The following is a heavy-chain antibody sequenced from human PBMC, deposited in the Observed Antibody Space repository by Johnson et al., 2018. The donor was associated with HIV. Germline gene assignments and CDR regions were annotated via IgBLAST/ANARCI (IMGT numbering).Heavy chain of an antibody. CDR2: IRSKAYGGTT. CDR3: TRGGITIFGVVDAFDL. Sequence: VQLVESGGGLVQPGRSLRLSCTGSGFTFGDFFMSWVRQAPGKGLEWVGLIRSKAYGGTTEYAASVTGRFTISRDDSKSIAYLQMSRLKSDDTAVYYCTRGGITIFGVVDAFDLWGLGTMVTVSS. CDR1: GFTFGDFF. V-gene: IGHV3-49*04. J-gene: IGHJ3*01. D-gene: IGHD3-3*01.